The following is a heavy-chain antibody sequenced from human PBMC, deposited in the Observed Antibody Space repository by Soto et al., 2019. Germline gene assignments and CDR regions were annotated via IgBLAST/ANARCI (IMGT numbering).Heavy chain of an antibody. Sequence: EVRLVESGGGLIQPGGSLRLSCAASGFTVTNKYMTWVRQAPGKGLEWVSIIYSGGATSYADSVKGRFTISRDNSKDILYLQMNSLRAEDTXVYYCARVDYGDYGWYFDLWGRGTLVTVSS. D-gene: IGHD4-17*01. CDR2: IYSGGAT. V-gene: IGHV3-53*01. CDR1: GFTVTNKY. J-gene: IGHJ2*01. CDR3: ARVDYGDYGWYFDL.